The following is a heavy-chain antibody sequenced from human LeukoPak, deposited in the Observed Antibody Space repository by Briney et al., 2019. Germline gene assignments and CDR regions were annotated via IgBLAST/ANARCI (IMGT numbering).Heavy chain of an antibody. CDR3: ARAYTYYNYYMDV. CDR1: GGSISSSNW. CDR2: IYHSGST. V-gene: IGHV4-4*02. Sequence: SETLSLTCAVSGGSISSSNWWSWIRQPPGKGLEWIGEIYHSGSTNCNPSLKSRVTISVDKSKTQFSLKLSSVTAADTAVYYCARAYTYYNYYMDVWGKGTTVTVSS. J-gene: IGHJ6*03. D-gene: IGHD3-16*01.